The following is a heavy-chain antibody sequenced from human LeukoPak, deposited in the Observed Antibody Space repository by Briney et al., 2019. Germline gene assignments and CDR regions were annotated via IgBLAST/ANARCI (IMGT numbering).Heavy chain of an antibody. CDR1: GGSISSDEYY. V-gene: IGHV4-31*03. D-gene: IGHD5-24*01. CDR3: ARHVTISGPYDASDI. J-gene: IGHJ3*02. CDR2: IHYSGST. Sequence: SETLSLTCTVSGGSISSDEYYWSWIRQHPGKGLEWIGYIHYSGSTYYNPSLKSRLTISVDTSKKQFSLNLSSVTAADTAVYYCARHVTISGPYDASDIWGQGTMVTVSP.